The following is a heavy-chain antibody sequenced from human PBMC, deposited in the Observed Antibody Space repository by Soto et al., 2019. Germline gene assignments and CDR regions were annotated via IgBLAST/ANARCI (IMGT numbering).Heavy chain of an antibody. CDR1: GFLLSTCGVG. D-gene: IGHD3-9*01. Sequence: QITLKESGPTLVKPTQTLTLTCTFSGFLLSTCGVGVCWIRQPPGTAMEWIVPIYWDDGKRYSPSLKSRLTITQDTSKHQEVLTRTNMDPVDTATDYFAHKKVPYDDVLTWYLQGYYFDYRGQGTLVTVSS. CDR3: AHKKVPYDDVLTWYLQGYYFDY. V-gene: IGHV2-5*02. J-gene: IGHJ4*02. CDR2: IYWDDGK.